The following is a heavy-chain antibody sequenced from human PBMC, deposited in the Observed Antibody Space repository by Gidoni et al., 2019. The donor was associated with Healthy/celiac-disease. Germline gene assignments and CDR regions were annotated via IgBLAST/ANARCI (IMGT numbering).Heavy chain of an antibody. CDR1: GGSISSSSYY. Sequence: QLQLQESGPGLVKPSETLSLTCTVSGGSISSSSYYWGWIRQPPGKGLEWIGSIYYSGSTYYNPSLKSRVTISVDTSKNQFSLKLSSVTAADTAVYYCASLKEMATPNYWGQGTLVTVSS. CDR2: IYYSGST. CDR3: ASLKEMATPNY. V-gene: IGHV4-39*01. J-gene: IGHJ4*02. D-gene: IGHD5-12*01.